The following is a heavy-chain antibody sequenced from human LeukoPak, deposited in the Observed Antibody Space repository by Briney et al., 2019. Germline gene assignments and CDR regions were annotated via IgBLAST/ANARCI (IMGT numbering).Heavy chain of an antibody. CDR2: ISGSGGST. J-gene: IGHJ5*02. V-gene: IGHV3-23*01. Sequence: QPGGSLRLSCAASGFTFSSYAMSWVRQAPGKGLEWVSAISGSGGSTYYADSVKGRFASSRDNSKNTLYLQMNSLRAEDTAVYYCAKDPLMITEGSWFDPWGQGTLVTVSS. CDR1: GFTFSSYA. D-gene: IGHD3-16*01. CDR3: AKDPLMITEGSWFDP.